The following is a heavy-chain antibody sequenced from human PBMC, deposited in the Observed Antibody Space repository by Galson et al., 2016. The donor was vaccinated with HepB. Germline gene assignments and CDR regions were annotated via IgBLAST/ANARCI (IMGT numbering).Heavy chain of an antibody. J-gene: IGHJ4*02. CDR2: ISHTGGST. D-gene: IGHD6-19*01. CDR1: GFTFNTYA. V-gene: IGHV3-23*01. Sequence: SLRLSCAASGFTFNTYAMSWVRQAPGKRLEWTSAISHTGGSTFYGDSVKGRFTISRDNSRNTLYLQMSSLRAEDTAVYYCTKDVYSSGWHNYWGQGTLVTVSS. CDR3: TKDVYSSGWHNY.